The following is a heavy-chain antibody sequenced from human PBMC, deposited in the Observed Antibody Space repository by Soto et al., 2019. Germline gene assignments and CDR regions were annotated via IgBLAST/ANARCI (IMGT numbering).Heavy chain of an antibody. D-gene: IGHD3-9*01. CDR2: TYYRSKWYN. J-gene: IGHJ3*02. CDR3: ARDRSYDILTGYWAFDI. Sequence: PSETLSLTCAISGDSVSSNSAAWNWIRQSPTRGLKWLGRTYYRSKWYNDYAVSVKSRITINPDTSKNQFSLQLNSVTPEDTAVYYCARDRSYDILTGYWAFDIWGQGTMVTVSS. CDR1: GDSVSSNSAA. V-gene: IGHV6-1*01.